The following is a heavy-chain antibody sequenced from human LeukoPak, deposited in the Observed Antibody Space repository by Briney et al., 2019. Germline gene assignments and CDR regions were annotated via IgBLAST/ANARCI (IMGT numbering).Heavy chain of an antibody. J-gene: IGHJ5*02. CDR2: SYYSGSS. D-gene: IGHD1-26*01. CDR1: GGSISSGGYY. Sequence: PSETLSLTCTVSGGSISSGGYYWSWLRQHPGKGLEWIGYSYYSGSSSYNPSLKSRVTISVDKSKNQFSLKLSSVTAAATAVYYCARIPVRSPLLIVGATFGWFDPCGQGTRVTVSS. CDR3: ARIPVRSPLLIVGATFGWFDP. V-gene: IGHV4-31*03.